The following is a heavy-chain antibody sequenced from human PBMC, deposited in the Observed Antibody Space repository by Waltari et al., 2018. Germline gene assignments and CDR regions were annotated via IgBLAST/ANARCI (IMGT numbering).Heavy chain of an antibody. V-gene: IGHV1-69*12. CDR1: GGTLSSYA. J-gene: IGHJ4*02. CDR2: VIPIFGTT. D-gene: IGHD2-21*01. CDR3: ARELWGSSGY. Sequence: QVQLVQSGAEVKKPGSSVKVSCKASGGTLSSYAISGVRQAPGQGREWMGVVIPIFGTTNYAQRYQGRVTITADESTSTAYMELSSLRLEDTAVYYCARELWGSSGYWGQGTLVTVSS.